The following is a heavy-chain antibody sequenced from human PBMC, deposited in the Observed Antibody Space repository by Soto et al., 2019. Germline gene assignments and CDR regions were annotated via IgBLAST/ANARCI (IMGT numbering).Heavy chain of an antibody. J-gene: IGHJ4*02. CDR1: GYSFTSYW. CDR3: ARLSYYNSGSYRLIDY. D-gene: IGHD3-22*01. CDR2: VYSGDSDS. Sequence: GESLKISCKGSGYSFTSYWIGWVRQMPGKGLEWMGIVYSGDSDSRYSPSFQGQVTISADKSISTAYLQWSSLKASDTAIYYCARLSYYNSGSYRLIDYWGQGTPVTVSS. V-gene: IGHV5-51*01.